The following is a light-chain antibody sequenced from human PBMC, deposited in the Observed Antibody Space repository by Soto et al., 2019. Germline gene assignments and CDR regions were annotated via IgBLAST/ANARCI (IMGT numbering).Light chain of an antibody. Sequence: IVMTQSRASVSVSAGEGSIFDCRASQNIYSNISWYQQRPGQAPRLLIYGASNRATGIPDRFSGSGSGTDFTLTISSLEPEDFAVYFCQQYDSSPQAFGLGTKVDIK. CDR3: QQYDSSPQA. V-gene: IGKV3D-15*01. CDR2: GAS. CDR1: QNIYSN. J-gene: IGKJ1*01.